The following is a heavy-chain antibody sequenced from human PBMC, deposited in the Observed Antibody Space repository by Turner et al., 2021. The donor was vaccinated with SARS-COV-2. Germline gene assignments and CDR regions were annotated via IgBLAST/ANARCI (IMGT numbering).Heavy chain of an antibody. CDR3: ARDLGGTSSLGGYFDY. V-gene: IGHV3-66*02. Sequence: EVQLLESGGGSVQPGGSLRLSCAVSGFTVSSNYMNWVRRAPGKGLEWVSVIYSSGSTYYADSVKGRFTISRDNSKNTLYLQMNSLRAEDTALYYCARDLGGTSSLGGYFDYWGQGTLVTVSS. J-gene: IGHJ4*02. D-gene: IGHD2-2*01. CDR1: GFTVSSNY. CDR2: IYSSGST.